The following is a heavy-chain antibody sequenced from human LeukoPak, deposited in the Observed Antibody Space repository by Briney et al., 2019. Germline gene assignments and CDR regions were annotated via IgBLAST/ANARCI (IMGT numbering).Heavy chain of an antibody. CDR2: IYYSGGT. J-gene: IGHJ4*02. V-gene: IGHV4-59*01. Sequence: KASETLSLTCTVSGGSISSYYWSWIRQPPGKGLEWIGYIYYSGGTNYNPSLKSRVTISVDTSKNQFSLKLSSVTAADTAVYYCARVPVRTGCSGGSCYAYYFDYWGQGTLVTVSS. CDR3: ARVPVRTGCSGGSCYAYYFDY. D-gene: IGHD2-15*01. CDR1: GGSISSYY.